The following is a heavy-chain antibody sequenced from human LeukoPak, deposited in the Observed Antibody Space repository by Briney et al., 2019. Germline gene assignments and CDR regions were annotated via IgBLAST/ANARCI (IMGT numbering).Heavy chain of an antibody. V-gene: IGHV3-23*01. CDR1: GFTFNSYA. Sequence: GGSLRLSCAASGFTFNSYAMSWVRQAPGKGLEWVSAMSGSGGSTYYADSVKGRFTTSRDNAKNSLYLQMNSLRAEDTAVYYCARSYSGYEFDYWDQGTLVTVSS. CDR2: MSGSGGST. J-gene: IGHJ4*02. D-gene: IGHD5-12*01. CDR3: ARSYSGYEFDY.